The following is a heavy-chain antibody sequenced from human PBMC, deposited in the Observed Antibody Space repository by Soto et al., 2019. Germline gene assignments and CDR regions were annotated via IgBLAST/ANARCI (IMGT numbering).Heavy chain of an antibody. CDR1: GFTFSSYS. CDR3: ARDHPPFPWNRPSFDP. J-gene: IGHJ5*02. V-gene: IGHV3-48*02. CDR2: ISSSSSTI. Sequence: GGSLRLSCAASGFTFSSYSMNWVRQAPGKGLEWVSYISSSSSTIYYADSVKGRFTISRDNAKNSLYLQMNSLRDEDTAVYYCARDHPPFPWNRPSFDPWGQGTLVTVSS. D-gene: IGHD1-1*01.